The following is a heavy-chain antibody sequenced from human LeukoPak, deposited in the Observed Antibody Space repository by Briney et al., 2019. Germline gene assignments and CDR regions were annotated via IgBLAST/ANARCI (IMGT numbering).Heavy chain of an antibody. CDR1: GFTFSPYG. CDR2: IRNDGHNQ. J-gene: IGHJ4*02. Sequence: GGSLTLSCAASGFTFSPYGMHWVRQAPGKGLEWVAFIRNDGHNQYYGHSVKGRFTISRDNSKNTVFLQMNGLRAEDTAVYYCAKGTPGYSGYDPLDYWGQGTLVTVSS. D-gene: IGHD5-12*01. CDR3: AKGTPGYSGYDPLDY. V-gene: IGHV3-30*02.